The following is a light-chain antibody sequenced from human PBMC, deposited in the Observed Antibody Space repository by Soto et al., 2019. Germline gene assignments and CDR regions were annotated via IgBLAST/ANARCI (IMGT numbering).Light chain of an antibody. CDR3: QQYVTSPWA. CDR1: QSVSNSF. V-gene: IGKV3-20*01. CDR2: GAS. J-gene: IGKJ1*01. Sequence: EIVLTQSPGTLSWSPGERATLSCRASQSVSNSFLAWYQQKPGQAPRLLIYGASNRATGIPDRFSGSGSGTDFTLTISRVEPEDFAVYYCQQYVTSPWAFGQGTKVEIE.